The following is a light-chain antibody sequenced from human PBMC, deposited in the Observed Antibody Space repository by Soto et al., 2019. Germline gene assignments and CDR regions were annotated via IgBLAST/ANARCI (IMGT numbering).Light chain of an antibody. CDR1: ESVTDF. V-gene: IGKV3-11*01. CDR3: QQRSGWPPLT. J-gene: IGKJ4*01. CDR2: DAS. Sequence: EIVLTQSPATLSLSPGERATLSCRASESVTDFLAWYQQKPGQAPRLLIYDASNRATGVPARFSGSGSGTDFTLTISSLEPEDSAVDYWQQRSGWPPLTFGGGTKVAIK.